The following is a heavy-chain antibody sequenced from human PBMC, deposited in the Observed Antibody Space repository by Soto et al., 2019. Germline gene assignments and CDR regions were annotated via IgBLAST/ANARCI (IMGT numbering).Heavy chain of an antibody. J-gene: IGHJ4*01. CDR1: GYTFLNHD. Sequence: VASVKVSCKASGYTFLNHDINWVRQAPGQGLEWMGWMVPDSGRTGYAKKYQGRVTMTRNTSTSTAYMELNSLTNEDTAVYYCARGDQFGFGVDYWG. D-gene: IGHD3-10*01. CDR3: ARGDQFGFGVDY. V-gene: IGHV1-8*01. CDR2: MVPDSGRT.